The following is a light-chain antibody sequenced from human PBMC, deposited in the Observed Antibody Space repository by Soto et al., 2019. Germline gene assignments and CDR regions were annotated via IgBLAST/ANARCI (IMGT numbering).Light chain of an antibody. Sequence: QSALTQPRSVSGSPGQSVTISCTGVSSDVGGSNHVSWYQHHPGKAPKLMIYDVNKRPSGVPDRFSGSKSGNTASLTISGLQAEDEADYYCSSHTLSSALQVFGTGTKVTVL. CDR3: SSHTLSSALQV. CDR1: SSDVGGSNH. V-gene: IGLV2-11*01. J-gene: IGLJ1*01. CDR2: DVN.